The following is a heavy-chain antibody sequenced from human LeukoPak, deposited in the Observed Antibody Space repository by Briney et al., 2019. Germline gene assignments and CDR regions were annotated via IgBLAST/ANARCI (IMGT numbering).Heavy chain of an antibody. J-gene: IGHJ6*04. CDR2: TYYRSKWYN. V-gene: IGHV6-1*01. CDR3: ARYGSGSLPSPYYYYYGMDV. CDR1: GDSLSSNSAA. D-gene: IGHD3-10*01. Sequence: SQTLSLTCAISGDSLSSNSAAWNWIRRSPSRGLEWLGRTYYRSKWYNDYAGSVKGRITINPDTSKNQFSLQLNSVTPEDTAVYYCARYGSGSLPSPYYYYYGMDVWGKGTTVTVSS.